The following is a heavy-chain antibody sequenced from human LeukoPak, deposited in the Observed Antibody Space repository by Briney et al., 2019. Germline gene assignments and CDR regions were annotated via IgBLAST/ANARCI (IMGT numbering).Heavy chain of an antibody. CDR2: INQDGSIR. J-gene: IGHJ4*02. CDR1: GFMFSSYW. CDR3: ARTNAWHPGDY. Sequence: GGSLRLSCATSGFMFSSYWMTWVRQAPGKGLEWVANINQDGSIRYYVGSVQGRFTISRDNAKNSLYLQMYSLRAEDTAVYYCARTNAWHPGDYWGQGTLVTVSS. D-gene: IGHD2-2*01. V-gene: IGHV3-7*01.